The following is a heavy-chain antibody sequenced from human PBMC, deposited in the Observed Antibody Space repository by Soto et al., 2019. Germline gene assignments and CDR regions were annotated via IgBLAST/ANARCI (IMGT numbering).Heavy chain of an antibody. CDR2: IYHSGST. D-gene: IGHD6-13*01. V-gene: IGHV4-30-2*01. Sequence: SETLSLTCGVSGGSISSGGYSWSWIRQPPGKGLEWIGYIYHSGSTYYNPSLKSRVTISVDRSKNQFSLKLSSVTAADTAVYYSATAAGRYYYYGMDVWGQGTTVTVSS. CDR1: GGSISSGGYS. CDR3: ATAAGRYYYYGMDV. J-gene: IGHJ6*02.